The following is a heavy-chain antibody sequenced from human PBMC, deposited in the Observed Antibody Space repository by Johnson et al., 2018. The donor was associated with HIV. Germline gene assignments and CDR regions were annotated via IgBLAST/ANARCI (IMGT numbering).Heavy chain of an antibody. CDR3: ARGCRDGYTCDAFDI. V-gene: IGHV3-66*01. D-gene: IGHD5-24*01. CDR1: GFFFSNAW. J-gene: IGHJ3*02. CDR2: ISSGADT. Sequence: VQLVESGGGLVQPGRSLRLSCAASGFFFSNAWMTWVRQAPGKGLEWVSVISSGADTWYAGSVTGRFTISRDNSKNTLYLQMNSLRAEDTAVYYCARGCRDGYTCDAFDIWGQGTTVTVSS.